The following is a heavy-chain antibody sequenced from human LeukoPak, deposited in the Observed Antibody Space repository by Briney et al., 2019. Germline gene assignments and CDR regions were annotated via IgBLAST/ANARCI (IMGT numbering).Heavy chain of an antibody. J-gene: IGHJ3*02. CDR3: ARVTTYYYDSSGYPVYDAFDI. CDR2: ISAYNGNT. CDR1: GYTFTSYG. Sequence: ASVTVSCKASGYTFTSYGISWVRQAPGQGLEWMGWISAYNGNTNYAQKLQGRVTMTTDTSTSTAYMELRSLRSDDTAVYYCARVTTYYYDSSGYPVYDAFDIWGQGTMVTVSS. D-gene: IGHD3-22*01. V-gene: IGHV1-18*01.